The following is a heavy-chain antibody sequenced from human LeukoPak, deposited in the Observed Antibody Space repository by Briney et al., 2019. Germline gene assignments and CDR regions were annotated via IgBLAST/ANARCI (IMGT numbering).Heavy chain of an antibody. J-gene: IGHJ4*02. CDR2: IRYDGSNK. V-gene: IGHV3-30*02. D-gene: IGHD6-13*01. CDR1: GFTFSSYG. CDR3: AREGGGQYSSSWPGPFDY. Sequence: GGSLRLSCAASGFTFSSYGMHWVRQAPGKGLEWVAFIRYDGSNKYYADSVKGRFTISRDNSKNTLYLQMDSLRAEDTAVYYCAREGGGQYSSSWPGPFDYWGQGTLVTVSS.